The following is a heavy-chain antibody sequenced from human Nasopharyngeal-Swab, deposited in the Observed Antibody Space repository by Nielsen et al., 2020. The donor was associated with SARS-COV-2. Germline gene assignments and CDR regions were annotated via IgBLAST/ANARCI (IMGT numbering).Heavy chain of an antibody. J-gene: IGHJ3*02. CDR1: GGSISSGGYY. CDR3: ASRPYDFWSGRSAFDI. D-gene: IGHD3-3*01. V-gene: IGHV4-31*03. Sequence: SETLSLTCTVSGGSISSGGYYWSWIRQHPGKGLEWIVYTYYSGSTYYNPSLKSRVTISVDTSKNQFSLKLSSVTAADTAVYYCASRPYDFWSGRSAFDIWGQGTMVTVSS. CDR2: TYYSGST.